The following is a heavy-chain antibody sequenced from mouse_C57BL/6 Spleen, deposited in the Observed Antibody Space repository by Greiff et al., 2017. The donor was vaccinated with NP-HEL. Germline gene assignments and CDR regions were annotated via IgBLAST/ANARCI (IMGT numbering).Heavy chain of an antibody. V-gene: IGHV5-16*01. D-gene: IGHD4-1*01. CDR1: GFTFSDYY. J-gene: IGHJ3*01. Sequence: EVQLVESEGGLVQPGSSLKLSCTASGFTFSDYYMAWVRQVPEKGLEWVANINYDGSSTYYLDSLKSRFIISRDNAKNILYLQMSSLKSEDTATYYCARVGDWGWFAYWGQGTLVTVSA. CDR2: INYDGSST. CDR3: ARVGDWGWFAY.